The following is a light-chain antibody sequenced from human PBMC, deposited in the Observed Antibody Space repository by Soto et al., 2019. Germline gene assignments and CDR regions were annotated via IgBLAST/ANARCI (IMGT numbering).Light chain of an antibody. J-gene: IGKJ1*01. Sequence: EIVLTQSPATLSLSPGERATLSCRASQSVSSYLAWYQQKPGQAPRLLIYDASNRATGIPARFSGSGSGTDCTLTISSIEPEDFAVYYCQQRSNWPPWTFGQGTKGEIK. CDR1: QSVSSY. CDR3: QQRSNWPPWT. CDR2: DAS. V-gene: IGKV3-11*01.